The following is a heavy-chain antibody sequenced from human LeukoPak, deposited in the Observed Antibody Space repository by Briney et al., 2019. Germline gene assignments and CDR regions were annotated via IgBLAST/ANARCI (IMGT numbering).Heavy chain of an antibody. CDR2: MSSSGDTI. CDR3: VTAPTRTYSVY. D-gene: IGHD2-15*01. J-gene: IGHJ4*02. V-gene: IGHV3-11*04. CDR1: GFIFSDYY. Sequence: KPGGSLRLSCAASGFIFSDYYMSWIRQAPGKGLEWVSYMSSSGDTIYYADPVKGGFTISRDNANNSLFLQINSLRAEDTAVYYCVTAPTRTYSVYWGQGTLVTVSS.